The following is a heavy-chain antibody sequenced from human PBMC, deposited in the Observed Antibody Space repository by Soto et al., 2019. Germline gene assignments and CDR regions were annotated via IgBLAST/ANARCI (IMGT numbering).Heavy chain of an antibody. CDR2: SIPILGTA. CDR1: GGTFSSYA. D-gene: IGHD3-10*01. CDR3: ARDPLGASKPYYGMDV. V-gene: IGHV1-69*13. J-gene: IGHJ6*02. Sequence: ASVKVSCKASGGTFSSYAISWVRQAPGQGVEWVGGSIPILGTANYAQKFQGRVTITADESTSTAYMELSSLRSEDTAVYYCARDPLGASKPYYGMDVWGQGTTVTVSS.